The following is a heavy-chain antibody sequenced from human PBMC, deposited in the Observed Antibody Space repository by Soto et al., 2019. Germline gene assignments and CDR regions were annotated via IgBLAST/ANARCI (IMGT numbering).Heavy chain of an antibody. Sequence: QVQLVQSGAEVKKPGASVKVSCKASGYTFTSYDINWVRQATGQGLEWMGWMNPNSGNTGYAQKFQGRVTMTRSTSISTAYMELSSLRSGDTAVYYCARAGDCSGGSCYYWFDTWGQGTLVTVSS. D-gene: IGHD2-15*01. J-gene: IGHJ5*02. CDR1: GYTFTSYD. CDR3: ARAGDCSGGSCYYWFDT. V-gene: IGHV1-8*01. CDR2: MNPNSGNT.